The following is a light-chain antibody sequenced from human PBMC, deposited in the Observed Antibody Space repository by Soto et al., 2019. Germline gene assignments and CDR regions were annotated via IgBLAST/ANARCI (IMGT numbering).Light chain of an antibody. CDR2: EVR. J-gene: IGLJ1*01. V-gene: IGLV2-14*01. CDR1: SRDVGAYKY. Sequence: QSALTQPASVSGSPGQSITISCTGTSRDVGAYKYVSWYHQHPGRGPQLIIFEVRNRPSGISNRFSGSKSGNTASLTISGLQPEDEADYYCSSFTTSSAVVFGTGTKLTVL. CDR3: SSFTTSSAVV.